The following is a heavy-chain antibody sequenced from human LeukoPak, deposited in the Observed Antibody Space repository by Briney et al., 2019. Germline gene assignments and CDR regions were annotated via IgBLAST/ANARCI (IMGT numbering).Heavy chain of an antibody. Sequence: PGGSLRLSCAASAFTFSSYAMSWVRETPGKGMEWVSAISGSGGSTYYADSVKGRFTISRDNSKNTLYLQMNSLRAEDTAVYYCAKGASYYHFPRDAYDIWGQGTMVTVSS. J-gene: IGHJ3*02. D-gene: IGHD3-3*01. CDR3: AKGASYYHFPRDAYDI. CDR2: ISGSGGST. V-gene: IGHV3-23*01. CDR1: AFTFSSYA.